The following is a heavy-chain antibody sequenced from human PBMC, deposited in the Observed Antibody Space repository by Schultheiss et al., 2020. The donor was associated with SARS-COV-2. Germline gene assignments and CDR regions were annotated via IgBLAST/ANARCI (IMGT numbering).Heavy chain of an antibody. Sequence: GESLKISCAASGFTFNNAWMNWVRQAPGKGLEWVANIKQDGSEIFYVDSVKGRFTISRDNAKNSLYLQMNSLRAEDTALYYCARDGRAGAADEYFPLWGQGTMVTVSS. V-gene: IGHV3-7*05. D-gene: IGHD6-13*01. CDR1: GFTFNNAW. CDR3: ARDGRAGAADEYFPL. CDR2: IKQDGSEI. J-gene: IGHJ1*01.